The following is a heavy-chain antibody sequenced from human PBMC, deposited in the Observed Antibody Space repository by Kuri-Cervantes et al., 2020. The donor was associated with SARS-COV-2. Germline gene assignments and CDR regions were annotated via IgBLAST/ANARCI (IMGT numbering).Heavy chain of an antibody. V-gene: IGHV3-21*01. CDR3: ARGSLIVPAAIEGAFDI. CDR2: ISSSSSYI. J-gene: IGHJ3*02. Sequence: GESLKISCAASGFTFSSYSMNWVRQAPGKGLEWVSSISSSSSYIYYADSVKGRFTISRDNSKNTLYLQMNSLRAEDTAVYYCARGSLIVPAAIEGAFDIWGQGTMVTVSS. CDR1: GFTFSSYS. D-gene: IGHD2-2*01.